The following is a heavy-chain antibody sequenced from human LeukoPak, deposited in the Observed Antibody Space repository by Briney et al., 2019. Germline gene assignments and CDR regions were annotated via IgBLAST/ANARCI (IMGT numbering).Heavy chain of an antibody. J-gene: IGHJ2*01. CDR1: GDSINSYY. CDR3: ARLTPGWYFDL. Sequence: SSETLSLTCTISGDSINSYYWSWIRQPPGKRLEYIGYFYYSGSTNYNPSLMSRVTISVDTSKNQFSLNVRSVTAADTAVYYCARLTPGWYFDLWGRGTLVTVSS. CDR2: FYYSGST. V-gene: IGHV4-59*01.